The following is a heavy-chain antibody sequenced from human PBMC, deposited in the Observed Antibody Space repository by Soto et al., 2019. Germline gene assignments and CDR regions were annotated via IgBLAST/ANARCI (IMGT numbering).Heavy chain of an antibody. V-gene: IGHV3-48*01. CDR2: INPTSDAL. CDR1: GFPFSGYS. Sequence: EVQLVESGGGLVQPGGSLRLSCVGSGFPFSGYSMNWVRQTPGKGLERLSYINPTSDALYYADSVKGRFTISRDNAKNSLYLQMKGLRAEDSAVYYCAGPDRLAVAVCFDYWGRGTLVTVSS. J-gene: IGHJ4*02. D-gene: IGHD6-19*01. CDR3: AGPDRLAVAVCFDY.